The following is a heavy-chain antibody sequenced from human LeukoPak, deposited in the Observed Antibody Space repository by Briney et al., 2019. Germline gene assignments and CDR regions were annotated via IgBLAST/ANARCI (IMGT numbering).Heavy chain of an antibody. D-gene: IGHD6-19*01. V-gene: IGHV3-33*08. CDR1: GFTFSSYW. J-gene: IGHJ4*02. CDR3: ARDPGGIAVAFYFDY. CDR2: IWYDGSNK. Sequence: GGSLRLSCAASGFTFSSYWMSWVRQAPGKGLGWVAVIWYDGSNKYYADSVKGRFTISRDNSKNTLYLQMNSLRAEDTAVYYCARDPGGIAVAFYFDYWGQGTLVTVSS.